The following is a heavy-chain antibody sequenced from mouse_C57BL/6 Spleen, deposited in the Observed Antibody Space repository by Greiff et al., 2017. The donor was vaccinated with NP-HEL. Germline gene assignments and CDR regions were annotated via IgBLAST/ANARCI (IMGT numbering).Heavy chain of an antibody. V-gene: IGHV3-6*01. CDR3: AREGLPPYFDY. D-gene: IGHD2-4*01. Sequence: ESGPGLVKPSQSLSLTCSVTGYSITSGYYWNWIRQFPGNKLEWMGYISYDGSNNYNPSLKNRISITRDTSKNQFFLKLNSVTTEDTATYYCAREGLPPYFDYWGQGTTLTVSS. J-gene: IGHJ2*01. CDR2: ISYDGSN. CDR1: GYSITSGYY.